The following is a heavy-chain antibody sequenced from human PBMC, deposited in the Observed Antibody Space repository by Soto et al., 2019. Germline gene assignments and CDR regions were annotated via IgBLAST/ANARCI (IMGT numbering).Heavy chain of an antibody. Sequence: SETLSLTCAVYGGSFSGYYWSWIRQPPGKGLEWIGEINHSGSTNYNPSLKSRVTTSVDTSKNQFSLKLSSVTAADTAVYYCARAPALAAAGTRWFDPWGQGTLVTVS. CDR1: GGSFSGYY. V-gene: IGHV4-34*01. D-gene: IGHD6-13*01. CDR3: ARAPALAAAGTRWFDP. J-gene: IGHJ5*02. CDR2: INHSGST.